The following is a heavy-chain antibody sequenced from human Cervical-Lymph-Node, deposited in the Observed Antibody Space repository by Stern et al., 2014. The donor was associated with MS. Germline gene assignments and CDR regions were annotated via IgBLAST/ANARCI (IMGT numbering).Heavy chain of an antibody. Sequence: QLVESGSEVKKPGSSVRVSCKASGGTFSSSGIRWARQAPGQGLEWMGRIIPILSITNYAQNFQGRVTITADKSTSTAYMELSSLRSEDTAVYYCATLGVTTGDFDPWGQGTLVTVSS. CDR1: GGTFSSSG. V-gene: IGHV1-69*09. J-gene: IGHJ5*02. D-gene: IGHD4-17*01. CDR2: IIPILSIT. CDR3: ATLGVTTGDFDP.